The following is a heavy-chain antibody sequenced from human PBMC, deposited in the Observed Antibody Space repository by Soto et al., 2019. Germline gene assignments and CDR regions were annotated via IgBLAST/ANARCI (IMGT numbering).Heavy chain of an antibody. CDR1: GGSISSSNW. CDR2: IYHGGRT. J-gene: IGHJ4*02. CDR3: ASLPATSDFDY. D-gene: IGHD2-2*01. Sequence: QVQLQESGPGLVKPSGTLSLTCAVSGGSISSSNWWSWVRQPPGKGLEWIREIYHGGRTNYNPSLKSRVTRSVDKSKNQFSLKLSSVTAADTAVYYCASLPATSDFDYWGQGTLVTVSS. V-gene: IGHV4-4*02.